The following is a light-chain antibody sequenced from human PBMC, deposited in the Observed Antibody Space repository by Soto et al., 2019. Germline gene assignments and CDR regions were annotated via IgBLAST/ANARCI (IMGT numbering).Light chain of an antibody. V-gene: IGLV2-14*03. CDR3: TSYTSSSTYV. CDR2: NVS. J-gene: IGLJ1*01. Sequence: QSVLTQPASVSGSPGQSIIISCSGTSSDFNYYNSVSWYQHHPGKAPKLMIYNVSNRPSGVSSRFSGSKSGNTASLTISGLQAEDEADYYCTSYTSSSTYVFGTGTKVTVL. CDR1: SSDFNYYNS.